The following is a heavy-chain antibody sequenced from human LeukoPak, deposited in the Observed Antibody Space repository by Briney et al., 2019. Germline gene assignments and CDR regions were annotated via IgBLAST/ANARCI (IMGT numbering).Heavy chain of an antibody. CDR2: ISGPGGST. CDR3: AKGPRFAYCGGDCYSPFDY. Sequence: GGSLRLSCAASGFTFSSYAMSWVRQAPGKGLEWVSGISGPGGSTYYADSVKGRFTISRDNSKNTLYLQMNSLRAEDTAVYYCAKGPRFAYCGGDCYSPFDYWGQGTLVTVSS. J-gene: IGHJ4*02. V-gene: IGHV3-23*01. CDR1: GFTFSSYA. D-gene: IGHD2-21*02.